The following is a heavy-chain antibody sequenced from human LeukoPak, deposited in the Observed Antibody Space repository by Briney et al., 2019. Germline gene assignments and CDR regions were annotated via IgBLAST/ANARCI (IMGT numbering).Heavy chain of an antibody. D-gene: IGHD4-17*01. CDR1: GFTFSSYS. V-gene: IGHV3-48*01. CDR3: ATESKARVTTED. Sequence: GGSLRLSCAASGFTFSSYSMNWVRQAPGKGLEWLSYISSSSSTIYYADSVKGRFTISRDNAKNSLYLQMNSLRTEDTAVYYCATESKARVTTEDWGQGTLVTVSS. J-gene: IGHJ4*02. CDR2: ISSSSSTI.